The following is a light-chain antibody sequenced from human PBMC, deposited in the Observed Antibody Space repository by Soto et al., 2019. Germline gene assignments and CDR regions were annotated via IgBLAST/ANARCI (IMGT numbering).Light chain of an antibody. CDR3: QQDYNLPRT. Sequence: PGERVTLSCRASQRVSSSYLTWYQQKPGQAPRLLIYGASTRATSIPARFSGSGSGTDFTLTISRLQPEDFAVYYCQQDYNLPRTFGQGTKVEIK. CDR2: GAS. V-gene: IGKV3D-7*01. J-gene: IGKJ1*01. CDR1: QRVSSSY.